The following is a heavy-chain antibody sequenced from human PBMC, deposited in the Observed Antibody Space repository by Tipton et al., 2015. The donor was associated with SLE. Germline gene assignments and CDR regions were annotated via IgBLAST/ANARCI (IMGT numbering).Heavy chain of an antibody. D-gene: IGHD2-15*01. CDR1: GDSITSSSHY. CDR2: IHYNRDT. J-gene: IGHJ4*02. CDR3: ARGSVVADDF. Sequence: TLSLTCTVSGDSITSSSHYWNWIRQTPGKGLEWIGYIHYNRDTNYHPSLKSRVTISVDTSKNQLSLKLTSVTAADTAVYYCARGSVVADDFWGQGTLVTVSS. V-gene: IGHV4-61*01.